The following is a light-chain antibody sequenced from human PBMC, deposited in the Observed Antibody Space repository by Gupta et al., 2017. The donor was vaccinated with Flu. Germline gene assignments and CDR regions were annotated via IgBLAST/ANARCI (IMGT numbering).Light chain of an antibody. CDR3: NSRDRCGTHGWV. Sequence: QTVRITCQGDALKNTYAYWDQQKPGQAPVLVIHDETHRPSGIPERFSGPTSGTTGSLTINGVQAEDEADYYCNSRDRCGTHGWVFGGGTKLTVL. CDR1: ALKNTY. V-gene: IGLV3-25*01. CDR2: DET. J-gene: IGLJ3*02.